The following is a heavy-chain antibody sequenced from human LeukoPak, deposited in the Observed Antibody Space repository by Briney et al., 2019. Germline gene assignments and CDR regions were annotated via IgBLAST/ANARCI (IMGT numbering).Heavy chain of an antibody. CDR2: INPTTGST. Sequence: ASVNVSSTASGYTFSANYIHWGPQAPAQGREWMGWINPTTGSTNYAEKFQGRVTMTRDTSISTCYLELSRLRSDDVAVYYCARSSGGSGRWGDNWFDPWGQGTLVIVSS. CDR1: GYTFSANY. V-gene: IGHV1-2*02. D-gene: IGHD3-10*01. CDR3: ARSSGGSGRWGDNWFDP. J-gene: IGHJ5*02.